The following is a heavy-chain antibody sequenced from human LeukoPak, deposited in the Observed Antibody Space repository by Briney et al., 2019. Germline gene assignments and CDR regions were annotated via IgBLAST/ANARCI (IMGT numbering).Heavy chain of an antibody. CDR1: GGSISSYY. V-gene: IGHV4-59*01. CDR2: IYYSGST. Sequence: PSETLSLTCTVSGGSISSYYWSWIRQPPGKGLEWIGYIYYSGSTNYNPSLKSRVTISVDTSKNQFSLKLSSVTAADTAVYYCARDTGEPALDYWGQGTLVTVSS. J-gene: IGHJ4*02. CDR3: ARDTGEPALDY. D-gene: IGHD1-14*01.